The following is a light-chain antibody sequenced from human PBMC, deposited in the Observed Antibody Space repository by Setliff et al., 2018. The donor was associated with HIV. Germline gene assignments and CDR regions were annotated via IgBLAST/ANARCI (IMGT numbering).Light chain of an antibody. J-gene: IGLJ2*01. Sequence: QSVLTQPASVSGSPGQSITISCTGTSSDVGGYNYVSWYQQHPGKDPRLMIYEVSNRPSGVSNRFSGSKSGNTASLTISGLQAEDEVDYYCSSYTSSSTVVFGGGTK. CDR1: SSDVGGYNY. V-gene: IGLV2-14*01. CDR3: SSYTSSSTVV. CDR2: EVS.